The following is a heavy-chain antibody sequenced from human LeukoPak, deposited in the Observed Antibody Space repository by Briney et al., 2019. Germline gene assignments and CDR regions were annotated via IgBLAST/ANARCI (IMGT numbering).Heavy chain of an antibody. CDR3: ARGLHVGETLPYYF. CDR2: INHSGRT. J-gene: IGHJ4*02. V-gene: IGHV4-34*01. Sequence: SETLSLTCAVYGGSYTNYYWTWIRRPPGKGLEWIGEINHSGRTNYNPSLKRRVTISVDPSKNQFSVKVTSVTAADTAMYYCARGLHVGETLPYYFWSQGTMVTVSS. D-gene: IGHD3-16*01. CDR1: GGSYTNYY.